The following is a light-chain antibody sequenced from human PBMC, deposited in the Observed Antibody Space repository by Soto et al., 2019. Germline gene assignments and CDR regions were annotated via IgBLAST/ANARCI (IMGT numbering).Light chain of an antibody. CDR3: LQGSHWPPT. J-gene: IGKJ1*01. CDR2: KVS. CDR1: RSLVYSDGNTY. Sequence: DVVMTQSPLSLPVTLGQSAYISCKSSRSLVYSDGNTYLNWFHQRPGQSPRRLIYKVSNRDSGVPDRLSGSGSGTDFTLTISRVEAEDVGVYYCLQGSHWPPTFGQGTKVEFK. V-gene: IGKV2-30*01.